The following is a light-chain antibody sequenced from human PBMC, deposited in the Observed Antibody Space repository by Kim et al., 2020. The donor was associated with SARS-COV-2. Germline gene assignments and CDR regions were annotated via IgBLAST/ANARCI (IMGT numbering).Light chain of an antibody. CDR3: QQSYSTPPEIT. J-gene: IGKJ5*01. V-gene: IGKV1-39*01. CDR2: AES. Sequence: VGGRVPITCRRSQRISSNLNGCQQKTGRAPKMLINAESSLQIGGTSRFSGSGSGTDFTLTISSLQPEDFATDYCQQSYSTPPEITFGEGTRLDIK. CDR1: QRISSN.